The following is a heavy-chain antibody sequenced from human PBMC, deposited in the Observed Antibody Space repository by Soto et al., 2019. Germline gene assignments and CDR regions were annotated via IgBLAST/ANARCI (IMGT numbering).Heavy chain of an antibody. CDR1: GYTFTSYG. Sequence: QVQLVQSGAEVKKPGASVKVSCKASGYTFTSYGISWVRQAPGQGLEWMGWISAYNGNTNYAQKLQGRVTMTTDTATSTAYMELRSLRSDDTAVYYCARLRRRVEMATVHFDYWGQGTLVTVSS. J-gene: IGHJ4*02. CDR2: ISAYNGNT. V-gene: IGHV1-18*01. D-gene: IGHD4-4*01. CDR3: ARLRRRVEMATVHFDY.